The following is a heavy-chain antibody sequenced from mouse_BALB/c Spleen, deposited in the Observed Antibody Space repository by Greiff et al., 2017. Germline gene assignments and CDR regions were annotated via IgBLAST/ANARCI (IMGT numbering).Heavy chain of an antibody. D-gene: IGHD1-1*01. CDR2: INSNGGST. Sequence: DVKLVESGGGLVQPGGSLKLSCAASGFTFSSYGMSWVRQTPDKRLELVATINSNGGSTYYPDSVKGRFTISRDNAKNTLYLQMSSLKSEDTAMYYCAREGYYGSSEGFAYWGQGTLVTVSA. CDR3: AREGYYGSSEGFAY. V-gene: IGHV5-6-3*01. CDR1: GFTFSSYG. J-gene: IGHJ3*01.